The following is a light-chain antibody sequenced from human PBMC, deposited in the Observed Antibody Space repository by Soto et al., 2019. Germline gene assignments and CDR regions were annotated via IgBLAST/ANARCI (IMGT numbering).Light chain of an antibody. CDR1: QGISSY. V-gene: IGKV1-9*01. CDR2: AAS. CDR3: QQLNSYPG. J-gene: IGKJ4*01. Sequence: DIQLTQSPSFLSASVGDRVTITCRASQGISSYLAWYQQKPGKAPKLLIYAASTLQSGVPSRFSGSGSGTEFTLTISRVQPEDFATYYCQQLNSYPGFGGGTKVEIK.